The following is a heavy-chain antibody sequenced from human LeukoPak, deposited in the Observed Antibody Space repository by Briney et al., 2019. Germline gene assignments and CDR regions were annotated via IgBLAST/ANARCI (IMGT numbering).Heavy chain of an antibody. CDR2: ISGSGGRT. V-gene: IGHV3-23*01. Sequence: GGSLRLSGAASGFTFSSYALSWVRQAPGEGLEWVSVISGSGGRTYYADSVKGRFTISRDDSRNTLYLQMNSLRAEDTAVCYCAKDGSAYYEGSNYFDYWGQETLVTVSS. CDR1: GFTFSSYA. J-gene: IGHJ4*02. CDR3: AKDGSAYYEGSNYFDY. D-gene: IGHD3-10*01.